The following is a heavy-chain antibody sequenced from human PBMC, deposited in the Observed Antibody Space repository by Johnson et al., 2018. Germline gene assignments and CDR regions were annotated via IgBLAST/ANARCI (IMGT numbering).Heavy chain of an antibody. D-gene: IGHD4-17*01. CDR3: ARTTVSWDYSYYMDV. CDR1: GFTFGDYA. J-gene: IGHJ6*03. Sequence: QVQLVESGGGLVQPGRSLRLSCTASGFTFGDYAMSCFRQAPGKGLEWVGYLYHSGSTYYNPSLKSRVTISVDRSKNQFSLKLCSVTAADTAVYYCARTTVSWDYSYYMDVWGKGTTVTVSS. CDR2: LYHSGST. V-gene: IGHV4-30-2*01.